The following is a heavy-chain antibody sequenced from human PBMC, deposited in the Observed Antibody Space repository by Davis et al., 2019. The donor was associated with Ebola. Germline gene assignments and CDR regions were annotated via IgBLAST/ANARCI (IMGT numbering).Heavy chain of an antibody. CDR3: ARGRGIVATAGIYYYYYGMDV. Sequence: AASVKVSCKASGGPFNIVAVSWVRQAPGQGLEWMGGIFPIFGTANYAQKFQGRVTITADKSTSTAYMELSSLRSEDTAVYYCARGRGIVATAGIYYYYYGMDVWGQGTTVTVSS. J-gene: IGHJ6*02. V-gene: IGHV1-69*06. D-gene: IGHD5-12*01. CDR2: IFPIFGTA. CDR1: GGPFNIVA.